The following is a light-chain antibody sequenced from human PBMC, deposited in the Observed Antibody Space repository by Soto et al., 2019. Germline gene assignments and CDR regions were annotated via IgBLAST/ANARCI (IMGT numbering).Light chain of an antibody. CDR3: QQYDYWPLT. CDR2: DAS. CDR1: PSVNSN. Sequence: EMTQSPAPQSVSPWDRATLSCRASPSVNSNLAWYQQRPGQAPRLLIYDASTRATDRPARFSGSGSGTEFTLTISSLQSEDVAVYFCQQYDYWPLTFGQGTKVDI. V-gene: IGKV3-15*01. J-gene: IGKJ1*01.